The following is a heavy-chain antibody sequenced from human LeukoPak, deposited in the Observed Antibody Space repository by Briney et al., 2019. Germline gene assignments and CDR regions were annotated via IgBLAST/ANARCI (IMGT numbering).Heavy chain of an antibody. V-gene: IGHV3-48*02. J-gene: IGHJ4*02. Sequence: PGGSLRLSCAASGFTFSSYTMNWVRQAPGKRLEWRSYISGGSRTIYYADSAKGRFTISRDNAKNSLYLQMNSLRDEDTAMYYCASRSTYLDYWGQGTLVTVSS. D-gene: IGHD5/OR15-5a*01. CDR3: ASRSTYLDY. CDR2: ISGGSRTI. CDR1: GFTFSSYT.